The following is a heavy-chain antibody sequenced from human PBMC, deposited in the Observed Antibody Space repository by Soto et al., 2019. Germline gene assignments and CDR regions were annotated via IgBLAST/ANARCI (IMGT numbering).Heavy chain of an antibody. CDR2: INHSGST. V-gene: IGHV4-34*01. D-gene: IGHD6-19*01. Sequence: SETLSLTCAVYGGSFSGYYWSWIRQPPGKGLEWIGEINHSGSTNYNPSLKSRVTISVDTSKNQFSLKLSSVTAADTAVYYCARARKNSSGREHDYWGQGTLVTVSS. CDR1: GGSFSGYY. J-gene: IGHJ4*02. CDR3: ARARKNSSGREHDY.